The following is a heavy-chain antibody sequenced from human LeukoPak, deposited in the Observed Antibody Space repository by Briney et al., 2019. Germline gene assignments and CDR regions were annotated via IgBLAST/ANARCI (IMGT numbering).Heavy chain of an antibody. CDR1: GYPINNAYY. CDR3: ARQYDSYFYYYLDL. J-gene: IGHJ6*03. CDR2: LYHPDST. Sequence: QVQLQESGPGLVKPSETLSLTCGVSGYPINNAYYWVWIRHPPVKGLEWIGSLYHPDSTYYNPSLKSRVTMSVDTSRNQFSLRLSLVTAADTAVYYCARQYDSYFYYYLDLWGTGTTVTVSS. D-gene: IGHD2-2*01. V-gene: IGHV4-38-2*01.